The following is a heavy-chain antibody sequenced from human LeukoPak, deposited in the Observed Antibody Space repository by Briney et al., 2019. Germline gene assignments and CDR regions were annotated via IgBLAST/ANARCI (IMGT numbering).Heavy chain of an antibody. V-gene: IGHV4-61*01. J-gene: IGHJ1*01. D-gene: IGHD3-10*01. CDR1: GYSISSGYY. CDR3: ARGVSRIKWGVAPSQH. Sequence: SETLSLTCTVSGYSISSGYYWGWIRQPPGKGLEWIGYIYYSGSTNYNPSLKSRVTISVDTSKNQFSLKLSSVTAADTAVYYCARGVSRIKWGVAPSQHWGQGTLVTVSS. CDR2: IYYSGST.